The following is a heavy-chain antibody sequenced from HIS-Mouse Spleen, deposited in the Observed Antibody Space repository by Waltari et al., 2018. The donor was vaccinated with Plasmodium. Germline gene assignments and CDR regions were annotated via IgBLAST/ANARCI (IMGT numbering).Heavy chain of an antibody. Sequence: TFSSYWMHWVRQAPGKGLVWVSRINSDGSSTRYADSVKGRFTISRDNAKNTLYLQMNSLGAEDTAVYYCARTIAVVGTGDALDIWGQGTMVTVSS. D-gene: IGHD6-13*01. CDR3: ARTIAVVGTGDALDI. CDR2: INSDGSST. V-gene: IGHV3-74*01. J-gene: IGHJ3*02. CDR1: TFSSYW.